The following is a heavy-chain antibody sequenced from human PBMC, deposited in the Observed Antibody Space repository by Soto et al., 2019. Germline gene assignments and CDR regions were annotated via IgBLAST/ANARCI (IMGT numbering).Heavy chain of an antibody. Sequence: SETLSLTCNFSGCSISSYYGSWIRQPPGKGLEWIGYIYYSGSTNYNPSLKSRVTISVDTSKNQFSLKLSSVTAADTAVYYCARTTVTRLYFDYWGQGTLVTVS. CDR3: ARTTVTRLYFDY. CDR1: GCSISSYY. J-gene: IGHJ4*02. CDR2: IYYSGST. V-gene: IGHV4-59*01. D-gene: IGHD4-17*01.